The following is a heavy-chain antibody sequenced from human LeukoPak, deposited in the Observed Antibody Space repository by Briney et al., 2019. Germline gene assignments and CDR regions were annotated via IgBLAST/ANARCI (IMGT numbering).Heavy chain of an antibody. CDR2: IYTSGSP. J-gene: IGHJ6*03. CDR3: ARAKEKIAVAGNYYYYMDV. Sequence: SQTLSLTCTVSGGSISSGSYYWSWIRQPAGKGLEWIGRIYTSGSPNYNPSLKRRVTISVDTSKNQFSLQLRSVTAADTAVYYCARAKEKIAVAGNYYYYMDVWGKGTTVTVSS. V-gene: IGHV4-61*02. CDR1: GGSISSGSYY. D-gene: IGHD6-19*01.